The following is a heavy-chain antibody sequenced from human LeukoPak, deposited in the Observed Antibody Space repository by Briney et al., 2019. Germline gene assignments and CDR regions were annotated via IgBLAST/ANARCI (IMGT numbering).Heavy chain of an antibody. J-gene: IGHJ4*02. CDR2: IYDSGST. CDR1: GFTVSSNY. D-gene: IGHD1-26*01. CDR3: ASDSGSYTNPLTFDY. V-gene: IGHV3-53*01. Sequence: PGGSLRLSCAASGFTVSSNYMSWDRQAPGKGLEWVSVIYDSGSTYYADSVKGRFTISRDNFKNTLYLQMNSLRAEDTAMYYCASDSGSYTNPLTFDYWGQGTLVTVSS.